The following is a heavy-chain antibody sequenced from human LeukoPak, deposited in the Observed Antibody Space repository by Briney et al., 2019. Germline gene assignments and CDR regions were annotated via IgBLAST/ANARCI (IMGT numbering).Heavy chain of an antibody. CDR3: ARLYSSSWFEGFDY. CDR1: GYSISSGYC. D-gene: IGHD6-13*01. CDR2: IYHSGST. J-gene: IGHJ4*02. V-gene: IGHV4-38-2*02. Sequence: PSETLSLTCTVSGYSISSGYCWGWIRQPPGKGLEWIGSIYHSGSTYYNPSLKSRVTISVDTSKNQFSLKLSSVTAADTAVYYCARLYSSSWFEGFDYWGQGTLVTVSS.